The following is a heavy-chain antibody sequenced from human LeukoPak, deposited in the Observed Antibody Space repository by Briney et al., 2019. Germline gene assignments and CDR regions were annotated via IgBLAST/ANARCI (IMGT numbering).Heavy chain of an antibody. CDR2: ISGSGGSA. V-gene: IGHV3-23*01. Sequence: GGSLRLSCAASGFTFTNYAMTWVCHVPGKGLEWVSHISGSGGSAYHVDSVKGRFTISRDNSKNTLYLQMNSLRAEDTAVYYCARLGRYADYWGQGTLVTISS. D-gene: IGHD3-16*01. CDR3: ARLGRYADY. J-gene: IGHJ4*02. CDR1: GFTFTNYA.